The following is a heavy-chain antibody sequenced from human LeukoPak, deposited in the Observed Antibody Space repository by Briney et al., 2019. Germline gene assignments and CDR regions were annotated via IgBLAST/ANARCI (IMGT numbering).Heavy chain of an antibody. J-gene: IGHJ4*02. V-gene: IGHV1-8*03. CDR1: GYTFTSYD. Sequence: GASVTVPCKASGYTFTSYDINWVRQAPGQGLEWMGWMNPNSGSTGYAQKFQGRVTITRNTSISTAYMELSGLRSEDTAVYYCARGRSTGYPYYFEYWGQGTLVTVSS. D-gene: IGHD5-12*01. CDR3: ARGRSTGYPYYFEY. CDR2: MNPNSGST.